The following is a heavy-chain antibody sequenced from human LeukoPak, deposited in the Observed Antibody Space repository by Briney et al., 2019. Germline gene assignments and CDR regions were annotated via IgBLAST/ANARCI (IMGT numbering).Heavy chain of an antibody. CDR1: GFTFSSYG. D-gene: IGHD5-24*01. J-gene: IGHJ4*02. Sequence: PGGSLRLSCAASGFTFSSYGMHWVRQAPGKGLEWVGFIQYDGDNKYYADSVKGRFTISRDNSKSTLYLQMNSLRAEDTAVYYCARETRVRWTDYWGQGILVTVSS. CDR3: ARETRVRWTDY. V-gene: IGHV3-30*02. CDR2: IQYDGDNK.